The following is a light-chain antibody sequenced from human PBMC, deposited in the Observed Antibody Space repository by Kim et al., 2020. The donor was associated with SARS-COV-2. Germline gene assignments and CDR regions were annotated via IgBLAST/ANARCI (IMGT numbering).Light chain of an antibody. Sequence: SVSPGQTASITCSGGKLGDKYAYWYQQKPGQSPVLVIYQDSKRPSGIPERFSGSNSGNTATLTISGTQAMDEADYYCQAWDSSTYVFGTGTKVTVL. CDR1: KLGDKY. CDR2: QDS. CDR3: QAWDSSTYV. V-gene: IGLV3-1*01. J-gene: IGLJ1*01.